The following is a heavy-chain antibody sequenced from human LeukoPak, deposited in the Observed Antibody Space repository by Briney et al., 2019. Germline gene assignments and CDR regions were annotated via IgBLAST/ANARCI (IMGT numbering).Heavy chain of an antibody. V-gene: IGHV3-53*01. J-gene: IGHJ4*02. CDR1: GFTVSSNY. D-gene: IGHD5-24*01. Sequence: GGSLRLSCAASGFTVSSNYMSWVRQAPGKGLEWVSVIYSGGSTYYADSVKGRFTISRHNSKNTLYLQMNSLRAEDTAVYYCARGYGGDGYNYAYGFDIWGQGTLVTVSS. CDR3: ARGYGGDGYNYAYGFDI. CDR2: IYSGGST.